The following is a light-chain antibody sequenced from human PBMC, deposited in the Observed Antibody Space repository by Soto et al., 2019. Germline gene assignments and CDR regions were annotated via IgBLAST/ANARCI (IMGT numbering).Light chain of an antibody. J-gene: IGKJ1*01. V-gene: IGKV1-5*03. CDR3: QQYHIYPWT. CDR1: QTVTNR. Sequence: DILMTQSASTLSASVGDRLTITCRASQTVTNRLAWYQQRPGTAPKLLIFGASNLKSGVPSRFSASGSGTEFILAISSLQSDDFGTYYCQQYHIYPWTFGQGTKVDIK. CDR2: GAS.